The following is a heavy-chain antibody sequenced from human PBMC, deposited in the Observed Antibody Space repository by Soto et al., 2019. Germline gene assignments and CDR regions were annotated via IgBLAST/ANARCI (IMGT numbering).Heavy chain of an antibody. D-gene: IGHD3-22*01. CDR3: ATVGYYYDSSGYYLRDNWFDP. CDR2: FDPEDGET. J-gene: IGHJ5*02. Sequence: ASVKVSCKVSGYTLTELSMHWVRQAPGKGLEWMGGFDPEDGETIYAQKFQGRVTMTEDTSTDTAYMELSSLRSEDTAVYYCATVGYYYDSSGYYLRDNWFDPWGQGTLVTVSS. V-gene: IGHV1-24*01. CDR1: GYTLTELS.